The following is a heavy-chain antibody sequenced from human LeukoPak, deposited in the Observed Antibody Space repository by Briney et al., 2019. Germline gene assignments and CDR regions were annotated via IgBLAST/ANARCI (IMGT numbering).Heavy chain of an antibody. V-gene: IGHV1-69*13. CDR2: IIPIFGTA. CDR1: GGTFSSYA. CDR3: ARAAVEMATITDFDY. D-gene: IGHD5-24*01. J-gene: IGHJ4*02. Sequence: ASVKVSCKASGGTFSSYAISWVRQVPGQGLEWMGGIIPIFGTANYAQKFQGRVTITADESTSTAYMELSSLRSEDTAVYYCARAAVEMATITDFDYWGQGTLVTVSS.